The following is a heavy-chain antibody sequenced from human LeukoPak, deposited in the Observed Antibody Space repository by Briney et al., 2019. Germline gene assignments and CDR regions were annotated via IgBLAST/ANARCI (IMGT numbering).Heavy chain of an antibody. Sequence: GGSLRLSCAASGFTFDDYGMSWVRQAPGKGLEWVSVIYSGGSTYYADSVKGRFTISRDNSKNTLYLQMNSLRAEDTAVYYCARDQRYFDWSHYYFDYWGQGTLVTVSS. J-gene: IGHJ4*02. V-gene: IGHV3-53*01. D-gene: IGHD3-9*01. CDR1: GFTFDDYG. CDR3: ARDQRYFDWSHYYFDY. CDR2: IYSGGST.